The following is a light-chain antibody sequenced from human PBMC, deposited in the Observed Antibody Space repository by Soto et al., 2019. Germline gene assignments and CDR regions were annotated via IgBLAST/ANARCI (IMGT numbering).Light chain of an antibody. J-gene: IGKJ4*01. V-gene: IGKV1-33*01. CDR3: QQYDDLPLT. CDR1: QSIANF. Sequence: DVQMTQSPSSLSASVGDRVIITCKANQSIANFLNWFQHKPGEAPKLLISDASHLELGVPSRFSGSRSGTDFVLDISNLQSEDVATYFCQQYDDLPLTFGGGTKVDI. CDR2: DAS.